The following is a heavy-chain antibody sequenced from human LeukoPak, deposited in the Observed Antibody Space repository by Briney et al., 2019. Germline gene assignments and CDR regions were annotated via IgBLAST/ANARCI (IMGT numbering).Heavy chain of an antibody. CDR3: ARHSITIFGVVIYYYYYMDV. CDR2: ISSIGSTI. V-gene: IGHV3-11*04. D-gene: IGHD3-3*01. Sequence: PGGSLRLSCAASGFTFSDYYMSWIRQAPGKGREWVSYISSIGSTIYYADSVKGRFTISRDNAKNSLYLQMNSLRAEDTAVYYCARHSITIFGVVIYYYYYMDVWGKGTTVTVS. J-gene: IGHJ6*03. CDR1: GFTFSDYY.